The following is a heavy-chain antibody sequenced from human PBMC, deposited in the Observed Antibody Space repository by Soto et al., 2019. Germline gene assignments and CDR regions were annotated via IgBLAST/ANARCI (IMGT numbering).Heavy chain of an antibody. J-gene: IGHJ6*02. V-gene: IGHV1-69*13. CDR2: IIPIFGTA. CDR1: GGTFSSYA. Sequence: SVKVSCKASGGTFSSYAISWVRQAPGQGLEWMGGIIPIFGTANYAQKFQGRVTITADESTSTAYMELSSLRSEDTAVYYCAREQSIAAAGTKTYYYYGMDVWGQGTTVPVSS. CDR3: AREQSIAAAGTKTYYYYGMDV. D-gene: IGHD6-13*01.